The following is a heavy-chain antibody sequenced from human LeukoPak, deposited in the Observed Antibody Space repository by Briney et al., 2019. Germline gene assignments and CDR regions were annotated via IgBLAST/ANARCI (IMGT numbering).Heavy chain of an antibody. CDR3: ARGPELRFLEWLFQPLDY. CDR1: GGSISSGSYY. CDR2: IYTSGST. Sequence: SQTLSLTCTVSGGSISSGSYYWSWIRQPAGKGLEWIGRIYTSGSTNYNPSLKSRVTMSVDTSKNQFSLKLSSVTAADTAVYYCARGPELRFLEWLFQPLDYWGQGTLVTVSS. J-gene: IGHJ4*02. D-gene: IGHD3-3*01. V-gene: IGHV4-61*02.